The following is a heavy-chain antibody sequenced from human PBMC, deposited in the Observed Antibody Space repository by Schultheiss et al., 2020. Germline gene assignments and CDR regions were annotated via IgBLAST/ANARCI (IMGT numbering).Heavy chain of an antibody. CDR1: GFTFSTYS. CDR2: ISTTDRYI. Sequence: GGSLRLSCAASGFTFSTYSMNWVRQAPGKGLEWVSYISTTDRYIYYADSVKGRFTISRDNARNSVYLQMNSLRAEDTAVYYCAKDLRRGYYDSSGYSLFDYWGKGTLVSV. J-gene: IGHJ4*02. CDR3: AKDLRRGYYDSSGYSLFDY. V-gene: IGHV3-21*01. D-gene: IGHD3-22*01.